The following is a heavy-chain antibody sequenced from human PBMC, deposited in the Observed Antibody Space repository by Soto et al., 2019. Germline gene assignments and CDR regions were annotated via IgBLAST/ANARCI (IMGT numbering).Heavy chain of an antibody. V-gene: IGHV3-48*01. CDR2: ISSSSSTI. CDR1: GFTFSSYS. D-gene: IGHD3-16*02. J-gene: IGHJ4*02. Sequence: GGSLRLSCAASGFTFSSYSMNWVRQAPGKGLECVSYISSSSSTIYYADSVKGRFTISRDNAKNSLYLQMNSLRAEDTAVYYCARVGAMITFGGVIVPYYFDYWGQGTLVTVSS. CDR3: ARVGAMITFGGVIVPYYFDY.